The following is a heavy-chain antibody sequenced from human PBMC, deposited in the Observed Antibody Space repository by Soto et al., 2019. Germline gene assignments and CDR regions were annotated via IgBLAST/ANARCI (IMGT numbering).Heavy chain of an antibody. D-gene: IGHD1-26*01. V-gene: IGHV3-23*01. CDR3: AKRSPSGTYYFDY. CDR2: RTGDLL. J-gene: IGHJ4*02. CDR1: GFTFTSYA. Sequence: SCAASGFTFTSYAMTWVRQGPGKGLEWVSSRTGDLLYADSVKGRFTIPRDNSRNTLYLQMNSLRTEDTAIYYCAKRSPSGTYYFDYWGQGTLVTVSS.